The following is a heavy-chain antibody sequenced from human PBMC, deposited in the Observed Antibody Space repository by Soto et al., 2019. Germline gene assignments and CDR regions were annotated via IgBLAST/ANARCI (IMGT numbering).Heavy chain of an antibody. D-gene: IGHD5-18*01. CDR2: ISSSGDYI. Sequence: EVQLVESGGGLVKPGGSLRLSCAASGFTFSGSAMNWVRQAPGKGLEWVSSISSSGDYIYYADSVKGRFTISRDNAKKSLFLQMNNLRAEDTAVYYCATDPTAMFTRICDYWGQGILVTVSS. V-gene: IGHV3-21*01. CDR3: ATDPTAMFTRICDY. CDR1: GFTFSGSA. J-gene: IGHJ4*02.